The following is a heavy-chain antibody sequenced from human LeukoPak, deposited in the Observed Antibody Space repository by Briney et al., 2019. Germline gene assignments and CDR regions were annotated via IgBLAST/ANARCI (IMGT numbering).Heavy chain of an antibody. V-gene: IGHV4-59*01. CDR1: GGSISSYY. D-gene: IGHD2-15*01. Sequence: SEILSLTCTVSGGSISSYYWSRIRQPPGKGLEWIGYIYYSGSTNYNPSLKSRVTISVDTSKNQFSLKLSSVTAADTAVYYCARTTEGYCRGGSCYYYYYYMDVWGKGTTVTVSS. CDR2: IYYSGST. J-gene: IGHJ6*03. CDR3: ARTTEGYCRGGSCYYYYYYMDV.